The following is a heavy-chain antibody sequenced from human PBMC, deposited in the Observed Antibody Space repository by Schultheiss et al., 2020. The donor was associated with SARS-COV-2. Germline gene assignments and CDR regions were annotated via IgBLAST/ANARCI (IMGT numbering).Heavy chain of an antibody. D-gene: IGHD5-24*01. J-gene: IGHJ5*02. CDR2: IYFSGST. CDR3: ARLRDFNWFDL. Sequence: SETLSLTCTVSGGSISSSSYYWGWIRQPPGKGLEWIGSIYFSGSTNCNPSLKSRVTMSVDMSNDQFSLKLTSVTAADTAVYYCARLRDFNWFDLWGQGTLVTVSS. CDR1: GGSISSSSYY. V-gene: IGHV4-39*07.